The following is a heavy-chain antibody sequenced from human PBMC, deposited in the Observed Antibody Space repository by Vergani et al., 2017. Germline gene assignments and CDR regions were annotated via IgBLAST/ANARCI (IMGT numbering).Heavy chain of an antibody. Sequence: EVQLLESGGGLVQPGGSLRLSCAASGFTFSSYAMSWVRQAPGKGLEWVSAISGSGGSTYYADSVKGRFTISRDNSKNTLYLQMNSLRAADTAVYYWAKTGQAGVHYYYYGMDVWGQGTTVTVSS. CDR1: GFTFSSYA. J-gene: IGHJ6*02. D-gene: IGHD6-19*01. CDR3: AKTGQAGVHYYYYGMDV. CDR2: ISGSGGST. V-gene: IGHV3-23*01.